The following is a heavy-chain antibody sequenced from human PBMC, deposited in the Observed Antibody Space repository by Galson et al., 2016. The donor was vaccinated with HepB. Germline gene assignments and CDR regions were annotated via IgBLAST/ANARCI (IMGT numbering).Heavy chain of an antibody. Sequence: QSGAEVKKPGESLKISCRVSGYTFTRYWIGWLRQAPGKGLEWMGTIYPGDSDTRYSPSFQGQVSISADKSINTAYLQWTSLKDSDNAMIYCARAIMGATFIDPGIPQAYFDIWGQGSRVTVSS. D-gene: IGHD1-26*01. J-gene: IGHJ4*02. CDR2: IYPGDSDT. V-gene: IGHV5-51*01. CDR3: ARAIMGATFIDPGIPQAYFDI. CDR1: GYTFTRYW.